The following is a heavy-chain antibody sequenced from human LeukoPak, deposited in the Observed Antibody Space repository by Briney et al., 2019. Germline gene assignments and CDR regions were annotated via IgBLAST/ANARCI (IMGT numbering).Heavy chain of an antibody. D-gene: IGHD2-2*01. Sequence: SETLSLTCAVYGGSFSGYYWSWIRQPPGKGLEWIGEINHSGSTNYNPSLKSRVTISVDTSKNQFSLKLSSVTAADTAVYYCARSALVVVPAAICAFDIWGQGTMVTVSS. J-gene: IGHJ3*02. CDR1: GGSFSGYY. V-gene: IGHV4-34*01. CDR2: INHSGST. CDR3: ARSALVVVPAAICAFDI.